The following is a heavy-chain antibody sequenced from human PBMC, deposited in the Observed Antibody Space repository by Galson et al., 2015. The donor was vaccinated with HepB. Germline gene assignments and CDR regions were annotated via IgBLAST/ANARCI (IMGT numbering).Heavy chain of an antibody. CDR2: IYYSGST. V-gene: IGHV4-59*01. J-gene: IGHJ5*02. CDR3: ARGFGGGVYPGWFDP. Sequence: ATLPLTCTVAGGSISSYYWSWLRQPPGQGLGWTGYIYYSGSTNYNPSLKSRVTISGDTSKNQFSLKLSSVTAADTAVYYCARGFGGGVYPGWFDPWGQGTLVTVSS. D-gene: IGHD2-21*01. CDR1: GGSISSYY.